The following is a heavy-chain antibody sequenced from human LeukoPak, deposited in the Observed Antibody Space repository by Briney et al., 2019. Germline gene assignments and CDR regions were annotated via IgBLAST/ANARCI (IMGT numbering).Heavy chain of an antibody. Sequence: GGSLRLSCAASGFIFSHYGMNWVRQAPGKGLEWVSGITSRGITYYADSVRGRFTVSRDNSKNPLYLQMKSLRAEDTAVYYCAKGGGYEAQYYYYYLDVWGKGTTVTISS. CDR2: ITSRGIT. CDR1: GFIFSHYG. CDR3: AKGGGYEAQYYYYYLDV. J-gene: IGHJ6*03. D-gene: IGHD5-12*01. V-gene: IGHV3-23*01.